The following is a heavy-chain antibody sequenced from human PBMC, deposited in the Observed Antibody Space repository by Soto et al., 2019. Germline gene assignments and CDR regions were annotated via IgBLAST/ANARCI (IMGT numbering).Heavy chain of an antibody. CDR3: ARNMDYYYGRGSGNGHGV. CDR2: IKPKFGDT. Sequence: QVQLVQSGAEVKEPGASGRVSCEASGYTFTAYHIHWVRQAPGQGLEWMGWIKPKFGDTTYAQDFQGRVSMTRDMSISTVYMELSRLTSDDTAIYYCARNMDYYYGRGSGNGHGVWGQGTTVTVFS. V-gene: IGHV1-2*02. J-gene: IGHJ6*02. CDR1: GYTFTAYH. D-gene: IGHD3-10*02.